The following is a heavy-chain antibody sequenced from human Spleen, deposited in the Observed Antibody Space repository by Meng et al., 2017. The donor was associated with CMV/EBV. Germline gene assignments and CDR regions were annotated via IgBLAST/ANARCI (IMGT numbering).Heavy chain of an antibody. CDR3: ARERRGYNYVYYFRY. Sequence: DSITNGDYYWSWIRQHPGKGLEWIGYIYYSGSTYYNPSLKSRVTISLDTSKNQFSLKLTSVTAADTAVYYCARERRGYNYVYYFRYWGQGTLVTVSS. CDR2: IYYSGST. CDR1: DSITNGDYY. V-gene: IGHV4-31*02. J-gene: IGHJ4*02. D-gene: IGHD5-18*01.